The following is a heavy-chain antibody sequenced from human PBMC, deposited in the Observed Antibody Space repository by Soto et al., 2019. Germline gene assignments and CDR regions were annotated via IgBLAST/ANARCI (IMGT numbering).Heavy chain of an antibody. J-gene: IGHJ4*02. D-gene: IGHD3-22*01. Sequence: QVQLVQSGAEVKKPGASVKVSCKVSGYTLTELSMHWVRQAPGKGLEWMGGFDPEGGETIYAQKFQGRVTMTEDTSTDTAYMELSSLRSEDTAVYYCATDMYYYDGSGSFKGDYWGQGTLVTVSS. V-gene: IGHV1-24*01. CDR1: GYTLTELS. CDR3: ATDMYYYDGSGSFKGDY. CDR2: FDPEGGET.